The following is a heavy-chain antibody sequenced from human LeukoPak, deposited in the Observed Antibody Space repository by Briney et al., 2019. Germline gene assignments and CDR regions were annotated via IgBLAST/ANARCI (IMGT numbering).Heavy chain of an antibody. V-gene: IGHV3-23*01. D-gene: IGHD1-26*01. CDR1: GFTFSSYA. Sequence: GGSLRLSCAASGFTFSSYAMSWVRQAPGKGLEWVSAISGSGGSTYYADSVKGRFTISRDNSKNTLYLQMNSLRAEDTAVYYCTTSKMGVGSFDYWGQGTLVTVS. CDR3: TTSKMGVGSFDY. CDR2: ISGSGGST. J-gene: IGHJ4*02.